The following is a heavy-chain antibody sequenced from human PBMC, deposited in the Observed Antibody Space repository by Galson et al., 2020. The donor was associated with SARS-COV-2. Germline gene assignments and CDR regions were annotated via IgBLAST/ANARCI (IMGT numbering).Heavy chain of an antibody. CDR3: ARDRSEYSGSYFLSLDY. D-gene: IGHD1-26*01. CDR2: IKQDGSEK. CDR1: GFTFSSYW. J-gene: IGHJ4*02. Sequence: GGSLRLSCAASGFTFSSYWMSWVRQAPGKGLEWVAKIKQDGSEKYYVDSVKGRFTISRDNAKNSLYLQMNSLRAEDTAVYYCARDRSEYSGSYFLSLDYWGQGTLVTVSS. V-gene: IGHV3-7*01.